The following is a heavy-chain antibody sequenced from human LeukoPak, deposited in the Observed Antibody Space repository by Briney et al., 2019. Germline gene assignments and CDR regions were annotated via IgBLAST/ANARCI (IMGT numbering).Heavy chain of an antibody. D-gene: IGHD2-15*01. CDR2: ISGSGGST. CDR3: AKDGALRTAGYPGV. J-gene: IGHJ6*04. V-gene: IGHV3-23*01. Sequence: PGGSLRLSCAASGFTFSSYAMSWVRQAPGKGLEWVSAISGSGGSTYYADSVKSRFTIFRDSSKNTLYLQMNSLRAEDTAVYYCAKDGALRTAGYPGVWGKGTTVTVSS. CDR1: GFTFSSYA.